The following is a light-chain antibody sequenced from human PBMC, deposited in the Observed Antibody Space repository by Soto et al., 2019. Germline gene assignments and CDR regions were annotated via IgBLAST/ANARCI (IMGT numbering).Light chain of an antibody. CDR2: DVS. CDR3: SSYTGSSSYV. Sequence: QSALTQPASVSGSPGQSITISCTGTSRDVGAYNYVSWYQQHPGRVPKLMIYDVSNRPSGVSNRFSGSKSGNTASLTISGLQIEDEADYYCSSYTGSSSYVFGTGTKVTVL. V-gene: IGLV2-14*01. J-gene: IGLJ1*01. CDR1: SRDVGAYNY.